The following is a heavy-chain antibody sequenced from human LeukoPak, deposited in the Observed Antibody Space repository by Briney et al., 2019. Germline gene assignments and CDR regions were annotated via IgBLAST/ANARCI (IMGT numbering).Heavy chain of an antibody. J-gene: IGHJ4*02. CDR3: ARDSYGGNWSLGY. CDR2: VNPNNGGT. V-gene: IGHV1-2*02. Sequence: ASVKVSCKASGFTFTGYYIHWVRQAPGQGLEWMGWVNPNNGGTNYAQMFQGRVTMTRDTSISTAYMELSGLTSDDTAVYYCARDSYGGNWSLGYWGQGTLVTVSS. D-gene: IGHD4-23*01. CDR1: GFTFTGYY.